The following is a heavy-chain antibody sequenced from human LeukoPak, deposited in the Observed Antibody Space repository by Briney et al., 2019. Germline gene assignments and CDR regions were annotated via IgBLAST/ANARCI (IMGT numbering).Heavy chain of an antibody. CDR3: ATIKRGDIYGYFDF. CDR2: LYDSVGT. Sequence: SETLSLTCTVSGGSISSHYWSWLRQPPGKGLEWIAYLYDSVGTKDNPSLKGRVTLSADTSKNQHSLRLSSVTAADTAVYYCATIKRGDIYGYFDFWGQGILVTVSS. CDR1: GGSISSHY. V-gene: IGHV4-59*11. J-gene: IGHJ4*02. D-gene: IGHD5-18*01.